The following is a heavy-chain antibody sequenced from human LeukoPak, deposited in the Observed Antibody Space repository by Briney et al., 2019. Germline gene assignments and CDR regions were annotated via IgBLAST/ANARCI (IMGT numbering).Heavy chain of an antibody. CDR1: GFTFSSYS. V-gene: IGHV3-21*01. Sequence: GGSLRLSCAASGFTFSSYSMNWVRQAPGKGLEWVSSISSSSSYIYYADSVKGRFTISRDNAKNSLYLQMNSLRAEATAVYYCARDRVVYAITSTDFDYWGQGTLVTVSS. CDR3: ARDRVVYAITSTDFDY. CDR2: ISSSSSYI. D-gene: IGHD2-8*02. J-gene: IGHJ4*02.